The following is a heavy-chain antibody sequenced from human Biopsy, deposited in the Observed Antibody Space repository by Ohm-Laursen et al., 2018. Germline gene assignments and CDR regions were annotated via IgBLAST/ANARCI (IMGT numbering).Heavy chain of an antibody. CDR2: LNLNIGYS. J-gene: IGHJ6*02. CDR1: GYTFTVYY. D-gene: IGHD3-22*01. Sequence: ATVNISCKPSGYTFTVYYPDWARQAPGQGLEWMVCLNLNIGYSHYAQRFQGRLTVTRDTSINSAYMELTSLTFDDTAIYHCARVPGYPQSDGYFGLDVWGQGTTVTV. CDR3: ARVPGYPQSDGYFGLDV. V-gene: IGHV1-2*02.